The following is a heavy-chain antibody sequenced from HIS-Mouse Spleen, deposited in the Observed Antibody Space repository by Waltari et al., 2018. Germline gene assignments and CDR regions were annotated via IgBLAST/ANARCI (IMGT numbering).Heavy chain of an antibody. D-gene: IGHD2-15*01. V-gene: IGHV3-30*03. CDR1: GFTFSSYG. Sequence: QVQLVESGGGVVQPGRSLRLSCAASGFTFSSYGMHWVRQAPGKGLEWVAVISYDGSNKYYADSVKGRFTISRDNSKNTLYLQMNSLRAEDTAVYYCARWEYCSGGSCQSAFDIWGQGTMVTVSS. CDR2: ISYDGSNK. CDR3: ARWEYCSGGSCQSAFDI. J-gene: IGHJ3*02.